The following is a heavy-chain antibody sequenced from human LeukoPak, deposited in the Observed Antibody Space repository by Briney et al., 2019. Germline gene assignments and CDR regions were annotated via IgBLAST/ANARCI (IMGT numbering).Heavy chain of an antibody. J-gene: IGHJ3*02. Sequence: PGGSLRLSCVASGFTFSGYGMHWGRQAPGKGLEWVAVIWYDGSKTYHADSVKGRFTISRDNSKNTLYLQMSSLRAEDTAVYYCARDLNAFDIWGQGTMVIVSS. D-gene: IGHD3-9*01. V-gene: IGHV3-33*01. CDR3: ARDLNAFDI. CDR1: GFTFSGYG. CDR2: IWYDGSKT.